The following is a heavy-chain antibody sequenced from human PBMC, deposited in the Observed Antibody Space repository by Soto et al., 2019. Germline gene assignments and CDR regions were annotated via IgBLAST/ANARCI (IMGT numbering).Heavy chain of an antibody. V-gene: IGHV1-69*13. Sequence: ASVKVSCKASGGTFSSYAISWVRQAPGQGLEWMGGIIPIFGTANYAQKFQGRVTITADESTSTAYMELSSLRSEDTAVYYCAREYSSSDDAFDIWGQGTMVTVS. CDR1: GGTFSSYA. D-gene: IGHD6-6*01. J-gene: IGHJ3*02. CDR3: AREYSSSDDAFDI. CDR2: IIPIFGTA.